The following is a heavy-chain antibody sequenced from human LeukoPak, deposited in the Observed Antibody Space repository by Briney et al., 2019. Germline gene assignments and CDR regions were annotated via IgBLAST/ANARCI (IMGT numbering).Heavy chain of an antibody. D-gene: IGHD5-24*01. J-gene: IGHJ4*02. V-gene: IGHV3-48*03. Sequence: GGSLRLSCAASGFTSSSYEMNWVRQAPGKGLEWVSDISSSGSTIYYADSVKGRFTISRDNAKNSLFLQMNSLRAEDTAVYYCAREGDGYNSPIDYWGQGTLVTVSS. CDR2: ISSSGSTI. CDR3: AREGDGYNSPIDY. CDR1: GFTSSSYE.